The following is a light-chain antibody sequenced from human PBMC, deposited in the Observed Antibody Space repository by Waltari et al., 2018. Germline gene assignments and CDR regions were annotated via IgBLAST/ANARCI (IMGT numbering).Light chain of an antibody. J-gene: IGLJ2*01. CDR1: TSNIGNNY. CDR3: GTWDGSLSAVV. CDR2: DNN. V-gene: IGLV1-51*01. Sequence: QSVLTQPPSVSAAPGQSVPISCSGSTSNIGNNYVSWYQQLPGTAPKLLIYDNNERPSGIPDRFSGSKSGTSATLGITGLQAGDEADYYCGTWDGSLSAVVFGGGTKLTVL.